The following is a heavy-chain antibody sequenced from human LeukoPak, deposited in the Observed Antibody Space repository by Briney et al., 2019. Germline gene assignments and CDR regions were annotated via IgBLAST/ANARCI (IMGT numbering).Heavy chain of an antibody. J-gene: IGHJ4*02. D-gene: IGHD3-10*01. V-gene: IGHV4-34*01. Sequence: SETLSLTCAVYGGSFSGYYWSWIRQPPGKGLEWIGEINHSGSTNYNPSLKSRVTISVDTSKNQFSLKLSSVTAADTAVYYCARDIRGVIFYWGQGTPVTVSS. CDR1: GGSFSGYY. CDR3: ARDIRGVIFY. CDR2: INHSGST.